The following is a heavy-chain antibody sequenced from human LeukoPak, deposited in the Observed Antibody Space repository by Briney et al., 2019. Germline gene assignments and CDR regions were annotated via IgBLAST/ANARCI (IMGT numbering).Heavy chain of an antibody. D-gene: IGHD2-15*01. J-gene: IGHJ4*02. CDR2: ISSSSSYI. CDR1: GFTFSSYS. Sequence: GGSLRLSCAASGFTFSSYSMNWVRQAPGKGLEWVSSISSSSSYIYYADSVKGRLTIYRDNAKNSLYLQMNNLRAEDTAVYYCARSGIDSDYWGQGTLVTVSS. V-gene: IGHV3-21*01. CDR3: ARSGIDSDY.